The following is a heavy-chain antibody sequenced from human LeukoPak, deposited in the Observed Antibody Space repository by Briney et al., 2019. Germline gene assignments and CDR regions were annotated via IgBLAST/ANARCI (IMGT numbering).Heavy chain of an antibody. V-gene: IGHV3-53*01. Sequence: PGGSLRLSCAVSGVSVTTNHMSWVRQAPGKGLEWVSVINAGGSAYYADSVKGRFTISRDNSKKTLYLQMNSLRAEDTAVYYCAKENVAAALPDNWFDPWGQGTLVTVSS. CDR2: INAGGSA. J-gene: IGHJ5*02. D-gene: IGHD2-2*01. CDR1: GVSVTTNH. CDR3: AKENVAAALPDNWFDP.